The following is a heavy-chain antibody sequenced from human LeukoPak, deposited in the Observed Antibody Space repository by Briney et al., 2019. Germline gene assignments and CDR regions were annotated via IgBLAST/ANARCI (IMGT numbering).Heavy chain of an antibody. J-gene: IGHJ4*02. Sequence: GASVKVSCKASGYTFTSYGISWVRQAPGQGLEWMGWISAYNGNTNYAQKLQGRVTMTTDTSTSTAYMELRSLRSDDTAVYYCARDSAYSSSWSLFDYWGQGTLVTVSS. V-gene: IGHV1-18*01. D-gene: IGHD6-13*01. CDR1: GYTFTSYG. CDR3: ARDSAYSSSWSLFDY. CDR2: ISAYNGNT.